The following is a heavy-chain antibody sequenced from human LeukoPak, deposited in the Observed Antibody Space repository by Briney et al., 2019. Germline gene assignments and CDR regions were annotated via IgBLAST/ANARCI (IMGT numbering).Heavy chain of an antibody. Sequence: SVKVSCKASGGTFSSYAISWVRQAPGQGLEWMGRIIPILGIANYAQKFQGRVTITADKSTSTAYMELSSLRSEDTAVYYCARDDGGTMIGQIDAFDIWGQGTMVTVSS. CDR2: IIPILGIA. CDR1: GGTFSSYA. CDR3: ARDDGGTMIGQIDAFDI. V-gene: IGHV1-69*04. J-gene: IGHJ3*02. D-gene: IGHD3-22*01.